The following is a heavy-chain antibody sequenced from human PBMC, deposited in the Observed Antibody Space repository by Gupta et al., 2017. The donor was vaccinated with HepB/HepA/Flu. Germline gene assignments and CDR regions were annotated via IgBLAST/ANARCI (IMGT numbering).Heavy chain of an antibody. CDR3: ARQGGGGVSLDY. CDR2: INPVDSDT. V-gene: IGHV5-51*01. Sequence: EVQLVQSGAEVKKPGESLKISCQGFGYRFTTNWIGWVRQLPGKGLEWMAIINPVDSDTRYSPSFRGQVTISVDKATSTAYLQWSSLKASDTAVYYWARQGGGGVSLDYCGQGALVTVSS. CDR1: GYRFTTNW. J-gene: IGHJ4*02. D-gene: IGHD2-8*01.